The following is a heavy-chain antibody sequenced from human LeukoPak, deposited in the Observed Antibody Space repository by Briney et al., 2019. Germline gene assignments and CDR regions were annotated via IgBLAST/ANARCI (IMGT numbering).Heavy chain of an antibody. CDR2: INPSGGST. Sequence: GASVKVSCKASGYTFTSYYMHWVRQAPGRGLEWMGIINPSGGSTSYAQKFQGRVTMTRDTSTSTVYMELSSLRSEDTAVYYCAREVGYYGSGTYYGMDVWGQGTTVTVPS. CDR1: GYTFTSYY. V-gene: IGHV1-46*01. CDR3: AREVGYYGSGTYYGMDV. D-gene: IGHD3-10*01. J-gene: IGHJ6*02.